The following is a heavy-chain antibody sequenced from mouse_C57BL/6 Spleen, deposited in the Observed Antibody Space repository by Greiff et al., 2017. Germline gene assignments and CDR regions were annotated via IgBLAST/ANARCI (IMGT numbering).Heavy chain of an antibody. D-gene: IGHD2-4*01. J-gene: IGHJ1*03. CDR2: IDPANGNT. V-gene: IGHV14-3*01. CDR1: GFNIKNTY. CDR3: AYYDYDSYWYFDV. Sequence: EVQLQQSVAELVRPGASVKLSCTASGFNIKNTYMHWVKQRPEQGLEWIGRIDPANGNTKYAPKFQGKAPITADTSSNTAYLQLSSLTSEDTAIYYSAYYDYDSYWYFDVWGTGTTVTVSS.